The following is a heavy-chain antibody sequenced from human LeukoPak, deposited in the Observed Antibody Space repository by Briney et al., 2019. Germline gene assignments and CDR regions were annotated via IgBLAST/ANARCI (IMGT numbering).Heavy chain of an antibody. J-gene: IGHJ5*02. CDR3: ARDGSGSRYNWFDP. CDR2: IYYSGST. CDR1: GGSISSYY. Sequence: PSETLSLTCTVSGGSISSYYWSWIRQPPGKGLEWIGYIYYSGSTNYNPSLKSRVTISVDTSKNQFSLKLSSVTPADTAVYYCARDGSGSRYNWFDPWGQGTLVTVSS. D-gene: IGHD3-10*01. V-gene: IGHV4-59*01.